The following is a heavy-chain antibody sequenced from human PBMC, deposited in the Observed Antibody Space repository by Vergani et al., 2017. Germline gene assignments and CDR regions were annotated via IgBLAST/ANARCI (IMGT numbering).Heavy chain of an antibody. CDR3: ARAVEESIFLLYFVY. V-gene: IGHV1-69-2*01. CDR1: GYIFTDYY. D-gene: IGHD3-16*01. J-gene: IGHJ4*02. Sequence: EVQLVQSGAEVKKPGATVKISCKVSGYIFTDYYIYWVQQAPGKGLKWMGLVDPEDGETTYAEKFQGRVTITADTSIKTVYMELSSLRSEDTAVYYCARAVEESIFLLYFVYWGQGTLVTVSS. CDR2: VDPEDGET.